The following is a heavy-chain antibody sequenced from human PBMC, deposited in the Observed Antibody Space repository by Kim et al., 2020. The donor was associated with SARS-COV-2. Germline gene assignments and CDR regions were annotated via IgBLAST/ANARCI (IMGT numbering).Heavy chain of an antibody. D-gene: IGHD4-17*01. CDR3: ARGRAVTKDFDC. V-gene: IGHV5-51*01. CDR1: GYYFTDYW. J-gene: IGHJ4*02. Sequence: GESLKISCKGSGYYFTDYWIGWVRQMPGKGLEWMGIIYPSDSYTSYSPSFQGQATILADKSINTAYLQLSSLKASDTAMYYCARGRAVTKDFDCWGRGTLVTVSS. CDR2: IYPSDSYT.